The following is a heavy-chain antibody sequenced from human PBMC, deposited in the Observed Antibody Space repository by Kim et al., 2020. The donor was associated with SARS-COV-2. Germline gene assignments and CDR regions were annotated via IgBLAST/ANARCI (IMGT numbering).Heavy chain of an antibody. J-gene: IGHJ4*02. CDR2: IYSGGSST. D-gene: IGHD5-18*01. CDR1: GFTFSSYA. Sequence: GGSLRLSCAASGFTFSSYAMSWVRQAPGKGLEWVSVIYSGGSSTYYADSVEGHFTISRDNSKNTLYLQMNSLRAEDTAVYYCAKVDYSAMGYWGQGTLVTVSS. CDR3: AKVDYSAMGY. V-gene: IGHV3-23*03.